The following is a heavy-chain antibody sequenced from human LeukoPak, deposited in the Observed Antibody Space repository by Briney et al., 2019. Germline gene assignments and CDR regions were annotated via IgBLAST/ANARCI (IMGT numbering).Heavy chain of an antibody. CDR3: ARGSIVEVPEANAFDI. Sequence: ASVKVSCKASGYTFTGYYLHWVRHAPGQGLEWMGWISPNSGGTKFAQKFQGRVNMTRDTSISTAYMELSGLRSDDTALFYCARGSIVEVPEANAFDIWGQGTLVTVSS. V-gene: IGHV1-2*02. CDR1: GYTFTGYY. D-gene: IGHD2-2*01. J-gene: IGHJ3*02. CDR2: ISPNSGGT.